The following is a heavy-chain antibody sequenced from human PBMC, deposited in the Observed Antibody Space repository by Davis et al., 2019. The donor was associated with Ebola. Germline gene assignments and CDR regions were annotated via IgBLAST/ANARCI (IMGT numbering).Heavy chain of an antibody. V-gene: IGHV5-51*01. CDR3: ARLSSSSWFYGMDV. CDR1: GFRFSSHW. CDR2: IYPGDSDT. Sequence: GGSLRLSCKDSGFRFSSHWIAWVRQMPGKGLEWMGIIYPGDSDTRYSPSFEGQVTISVDKSISTAYLQWSSLKASDTAMYYCARLSSSSWFYGMDVWGQGTTVTVSS. J-gene: IGHJ6*02. D-gene: IGHD6-13*01.